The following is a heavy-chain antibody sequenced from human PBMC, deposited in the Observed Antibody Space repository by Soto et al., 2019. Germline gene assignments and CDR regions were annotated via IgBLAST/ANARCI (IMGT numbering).Heavy chain of an antibody. Sequence: QVQLQESGPGLVKPSQTLSLTCTVSGGSISSGDYYWSWIRQPPGKGLEWIGYIYYSGSTYYNPSLKSRVTISVDTSKNQFSLNLSSVTAADTAMYYCARAGVATIYPRNNWFDPWGQGTLVTVSS. CDR3: ARAGVATIYPRNNWFDP. CDR1: GGSISSGDYY. J-gene: IGHJ5*02. D-gene: IGHD5-12*01. V-gene: IGHV4-30-4*01. CDR2: IYYSGST.